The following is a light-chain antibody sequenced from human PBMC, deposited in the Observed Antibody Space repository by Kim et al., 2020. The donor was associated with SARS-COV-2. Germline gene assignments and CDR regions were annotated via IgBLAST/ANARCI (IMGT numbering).Light chain of an antibody. CDR2: GRN. CDR3: QSRDSDGNVL. Sequence: SSELTQDPAVSVALGQTVRITCQGDSLRTYYATWFQQRPRQAPVLVIYGRNNRPSGIPDRFSGSSSGNTASLTISGAQAEDEADFYCQSRDSDGNVLFGGVTQLTVL. V-gene: IGLV3-19*01. CDR1: SLRTYY. J-gene: IGLJ2*01.